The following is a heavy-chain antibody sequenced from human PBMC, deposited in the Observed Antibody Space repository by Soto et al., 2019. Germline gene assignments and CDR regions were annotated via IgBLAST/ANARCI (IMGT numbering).Heavy chain of an antibody. V-gene: IGHV3-9*01. D-gene: IGHD2-15*01. CDR2: ISWNSGSI. Sequence: PGGSLRLSCAASGFTFDDYAMHWVRQAPGKGLEWVSGISWNSGSIGYADSVKGRFTISRDNAKNSLYLQMNSLRAEDTAVYYCARVFRWHVFEIWGQGTMVTVSS. J-gene: IGHJ3*02. CDR3: ARVFRWHVFEI. CDR1: GFTFDDYA.